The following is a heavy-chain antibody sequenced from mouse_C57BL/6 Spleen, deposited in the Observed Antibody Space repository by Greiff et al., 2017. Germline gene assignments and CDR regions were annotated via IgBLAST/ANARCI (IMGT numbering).Heavy chain of an antibody. V-gene: IGHV2-5*01. Sequence: VQGVESGPGLVQPSQSLSITCTVSGFSLTSYGVHWVRQSPGKGLEWLGVIWRGGSTDYNAAFMSRLSITKDNSKSQVFFKMNSLQADDTAIYYCAKIAYGSSEYFDVWGTGTTVTVSS. D-gene: IGHD1-1*01. CDR3: AKIAYGSSEYFDV. J-gene: IGHJ1*03. CDR2: IWRGGST. CDR1: GFSLTSYG.